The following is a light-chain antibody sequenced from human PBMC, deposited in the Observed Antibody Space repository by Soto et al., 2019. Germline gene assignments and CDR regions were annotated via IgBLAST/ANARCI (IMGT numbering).Light chain of an antibody. CDR1: SSDVGGYDR. Sequence: QSALTQPASVAGSPGQSITISCTGTSSDVGGYDRVSWYHQHPGKAPTLMIYEVNKRPSGVSNRFSGSKSGNTASLTISGLQAEDEADYYCCSSVGSPNWVFGGRTKLTVL. J-gene: IGLJ3*02. V-gene: IGLV2-23*02. CDR3: CSSVGSPNWV. CDR2: EVN.